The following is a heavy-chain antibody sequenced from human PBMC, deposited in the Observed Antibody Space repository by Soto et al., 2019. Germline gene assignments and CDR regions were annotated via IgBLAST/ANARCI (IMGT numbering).Heavy chain of an antibody. D-gene: IGHD3-10*01. J-gene: IGHJ4*02. CDR2: ISPHKGDT. Sequence: ASVKVSCKTSGYTFSSIGISWARQAPGQGLEWMGWISPHKGDTYYAQRLQGRVTMTTDTSTNTAYMELRSLRSDDTAVYFCARDLDGSGSYFTNYWGPGTLVTVSS. V-gene: IGHV1-18*01. CDR1: GYTFSSIG. CDR3: ARDLDGSGSYFTNY.